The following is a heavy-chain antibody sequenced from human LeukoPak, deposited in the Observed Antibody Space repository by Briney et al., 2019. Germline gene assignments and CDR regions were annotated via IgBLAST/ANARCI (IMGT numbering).Heavy chain of an antibody. J-gene: IGHJ5*02. Sequence: GGSLRLSCAASGFTFSSYGMHWVRQAPGKGLEWVAVISYDGSNKYYADSVKGRFTISRDNSKNTLYLQMNSLRAEDTAVYYCAKDGTGLRFLEWLLLPWFDPWGQETLVTVSS. CDR1: GFTFSSYG. D-gene: IGHD3-3*01. CDR2: ISYDGSNK. V-gene: IGHV3-30*18. CDR3: AKDGTGLRFLEWLLLPWFDP.